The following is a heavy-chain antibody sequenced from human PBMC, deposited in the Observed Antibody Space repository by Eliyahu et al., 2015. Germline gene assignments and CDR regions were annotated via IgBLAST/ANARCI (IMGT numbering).Heavy chain of an antibody. J-gene: IGHJ4*02. CDR1: GFTFSNYG. Sequence: CPASGFTFSNYGMHWVRQAPGKGLEWVAVISHSGDNTYYVDSVKGRFAISRDNSKNTVYLQMNRLRVEDTAVYYCAXDYSRTRGYFDYWGQGALVTVSS. CDR2: ISHSGDNT. V-gene: IGHV3-30*03. CDR3: AXDYSRTRGYFDY. D-gene: IGHD1-14*01.